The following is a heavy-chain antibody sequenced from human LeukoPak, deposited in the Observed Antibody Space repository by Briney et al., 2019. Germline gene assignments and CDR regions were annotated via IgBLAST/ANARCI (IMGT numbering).Heavy chain of an antibody. CDR1: GYTFTSYD. J-gene: IGHJ6*02. D-gene: IGHD3-10*01. CDR2: MNPNSGNT. CDR3: ARDYGGMVRGNYYYYGMDV. Sequence: GASVKVSCKASGYTFTSYDINWVRQATGQGLEWMGWMNPNSGNTGYAQKFQGRVTMTRNTSISTAYMELSSLRSDDTAVYYCARDYGGMVRGNYYYYGMDVWGQGTTVTVSS. V-gene: IGHV1-8*01.